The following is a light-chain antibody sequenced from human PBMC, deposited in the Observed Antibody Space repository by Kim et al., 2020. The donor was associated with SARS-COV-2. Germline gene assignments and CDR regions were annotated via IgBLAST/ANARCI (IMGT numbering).Light chain of an antibody. CDR3: QTWGTGIHVI. J-gene: IGLJ2*01. CDR2: VTSDGSH. Sequence: QLVLTQSPSASASLGASVKLTCTLSSGQSNYAIAWYQQQPQKGPRYLMKVTSDGSHKKGDGIPDRFSGSSSGSEHYLTISSLQSEDEADYYCQTWGTGIHVIFGGGTQLTVL. CDR1: SGQSNYA. V-gene: IGLV4-69*01.